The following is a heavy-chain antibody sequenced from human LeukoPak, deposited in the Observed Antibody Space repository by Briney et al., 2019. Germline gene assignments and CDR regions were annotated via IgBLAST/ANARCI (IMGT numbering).Heavy chain of an antibody. D-gene: IGHD1-26*01. CDR2: ISGSGGST. CDR3: AKDPQWAYYYYMDV. Sequence: GGSLRLSCAASGFTFSSYAMSWVRQAPGKGLEWVSAISGSGGSTYYADSVKGRFTISRDNSKNTLYLQMNSLRAEDTAVYYCAKDPQWAYYYYMDVWGKGTTVTVSS. J-gene: IGHJ6*03. V-gene: IGHV3-23*01. CDR1: GFTFSSYA.